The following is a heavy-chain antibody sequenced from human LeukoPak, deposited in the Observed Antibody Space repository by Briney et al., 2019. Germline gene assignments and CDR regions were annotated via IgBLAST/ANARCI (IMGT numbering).Heavy chain of an antibody. V-gene: IGHV3-7*01. CDR2: IKQDGSEK. D-gene: IGHD3-10*01. J-gene: IGHJ4*02. CDR3: ALTPDYYGSGSFDY. CDR1: GFTFSSYW. Sequence: GGSLRLSCAASGFTFSSYWMSWVRLAPGKGLEWVADIKQDGSEKYYVDSVKGRFTISRDNAKNSLYLQMNNLRAEDTAVYYCALTPDYYGSGSFDYWGQGTLVTVSS.